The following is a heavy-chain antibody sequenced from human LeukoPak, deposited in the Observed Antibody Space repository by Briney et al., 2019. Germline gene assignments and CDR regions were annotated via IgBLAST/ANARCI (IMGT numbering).Heavy chain of an antibody. J-gene: IGHJ4*02. CDR1: GDSVSSNSAA. Sequence: SQTLSLTFAISGDSVSSNSAAWNWLRQSPSRGLEWLGRTYYRSKWFSYYAASVRSRITINPDTSKNQFSLQLKSVTPEDTAVYYCARMVGLVSDYWGQGTRVTVSS. CDR2: TYYRSKWFS. D-gene: IGHD3-10*01. CDR3: ARMVGLVSDY. V-gene: IGHV6-1*01.